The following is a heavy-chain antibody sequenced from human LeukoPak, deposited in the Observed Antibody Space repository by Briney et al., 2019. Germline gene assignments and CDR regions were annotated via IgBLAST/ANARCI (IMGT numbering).Heavy chain of an antibody. CDR1: GYTFTSYY. J-gene: IGHJ4*02. D-gene: IGHD6-6*01. V-gene: IGHV1-46*01. CDR3: ARLTMSSSSLSLWDY. Sequence: ASVKVSCKASGYTFTSYYMHWARQAPGQGLEWMGIINPSGGSTSYAQKFQGRVTMTRDTSTSTVYMELSSLRSEDTAVYYCARLTMSSSSLSLWDYWGQGTLVTVSS. CDR2: INPSGGST.